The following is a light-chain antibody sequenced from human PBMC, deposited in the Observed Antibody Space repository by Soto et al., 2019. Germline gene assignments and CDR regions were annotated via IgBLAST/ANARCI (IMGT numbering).Light chain of an antibody. CDR3: QQYRDLPQT. Sequence: EIVLTQSPGTLSLSPGERATLSCRASQNVRNNYLAWYQQKPGQAPRLLIYNSSTRPTGIADRFSGSGSGTDFTLTISRLEPEDFALYFCQQYRDLPQTFGQGTRVEIK. V-gene: IGKV3-20*01. CDR2: NSS. J-gene: IGKJ1*01. CDR1: QNVRNNY.